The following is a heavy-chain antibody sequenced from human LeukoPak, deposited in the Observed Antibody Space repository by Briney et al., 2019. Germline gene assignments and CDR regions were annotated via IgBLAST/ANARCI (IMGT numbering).Heavy chain of an antibody. CDR1: GFIFSANY. J-gene: IGHJ4*02. D-gene: IGHD4-17*01. CDR3: ARASLTVTPLFDY. CDR2: IYSGGST. Sequence: GGSLRLSCAAYGFIFSANYMSWVRQAPGKGLEWVSVIYSGGSTYYADSVKGRFTISRDNSKNTLYLQMNSLRSEDTAVYYCARASLTVTPLFDYWGQGTLVTVSS. V-gene: IGHV3-53*05.